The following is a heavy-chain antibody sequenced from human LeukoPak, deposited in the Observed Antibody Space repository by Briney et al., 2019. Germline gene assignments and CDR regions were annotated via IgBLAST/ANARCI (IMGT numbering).Heavy chain of an antibody. Sequence: GGSLRLSCAASGFTFSSYGMHWVRQAPGKGLEWVAFIRYDGSNKYYADSVKGRFTISRDNSKNTLYLQMNSLRAEDTAVYYCAKDSSSSDLWWFDPWGQGTLVTVSS. D-gene: IGHD6-6*01. J-gene: IGHJ5*02. CDR2: IRYDGSNK. CDR3: AKDSSSSDLWWFDP. CDR1: GFTFSSYG. V-gene: IGHV3-30*02.